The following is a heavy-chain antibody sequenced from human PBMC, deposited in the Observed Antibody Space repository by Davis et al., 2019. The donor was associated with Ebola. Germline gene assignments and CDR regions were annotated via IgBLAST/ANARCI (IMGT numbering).Heavy chain of an antibody. CDR1: GGSISSSSYY. Sequence: SETLSLTCTVSGGSISSSSYYWGWIRQPPGKGLEWIGYIYYSGSTNYNPSLKSRVTISVDTSKNQFSLKLSSVTAADTAVYYCARGLGSSWLNWFDPWGQGTLVTVSS. V-gene: IGHV4-61*05. CDR3: ARGLGSSWLNWFDP. CDR2: IYYSGST. D-gene: IGHD6-13*01. J-gene: IGHJ5*02.